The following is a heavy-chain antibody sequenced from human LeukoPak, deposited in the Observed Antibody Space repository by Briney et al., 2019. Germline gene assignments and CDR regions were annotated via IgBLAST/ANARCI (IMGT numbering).Heavy chain of an antibody. V-gene: IGHV4-59*08. CDR2: IFYSGST. Sequence: SETLSLTCTVSGGSISSYYWSWIRQPPGKGLEWIGNIFYSGSTYYSPSLKSRVTISVDTSNNQFSLKLSSVTAADTAVYYCARAGRCTGGTCYAYFDYWGQGTLVTVSS. D-gene: IGHD2-15*01. CDR1: GGSISSYY. CDR3: ARAGRCTGGTCYAYFDY. J-gene: IGHJ4*02.